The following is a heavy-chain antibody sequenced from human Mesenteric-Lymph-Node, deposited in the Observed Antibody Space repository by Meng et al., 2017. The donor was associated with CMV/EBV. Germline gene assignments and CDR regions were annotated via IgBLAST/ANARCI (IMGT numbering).Heavy chain of an antibody. V-gene: IGHV3-30*02. CDR2: IRYDGSNK. CDR3: AKDWGSGSYYLDY. Sequence: GESLKISCAASGFTFSSYGMHWVRQASGKGLEWVAFIRYDGSNKYYADSVKGRFTISRDNYKNTLYLQMNSLRAEDTAVYYCAKDWGSGSYYLDYWGQGTLVTVSS. J-gene: IGHJ4*02. D-gene: IGHD1-26*01. CDR1: GFTFSSYG.